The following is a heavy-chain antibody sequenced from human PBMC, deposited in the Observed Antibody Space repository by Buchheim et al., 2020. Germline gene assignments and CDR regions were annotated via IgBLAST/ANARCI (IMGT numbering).Heavy chain of an antibody. Sequence: QVQLVESGGGVVQPWRSLRLSCAASGFTFSSFXLHWVRQAPGKGLEWVAVIWYDGSNKYYADSVKGRFTXSRDNSKNTLYLQMNSLRAEDTAVYYCARDGVAVAGSGYFDYWGQGTL. J-gene: IGHJ4*02. CDR3: ARDGVAVAGSGYFDY. V-gene: IGHV3-33*01. D-gene: IGHD6-19*01. CDR1: GFTFSSFX. CDR2: IWYDGSNK.